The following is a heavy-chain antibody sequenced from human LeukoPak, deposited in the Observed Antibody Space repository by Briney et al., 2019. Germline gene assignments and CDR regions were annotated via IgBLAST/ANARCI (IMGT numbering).Heavy chain of an antibody. CDR1: GFTFSSYG. J-gene: IGHJ4*02. V-gene: IGHV3-30*03. CDR2: ISYDGSNK. Sequence: GGSLRLSCAASGFTFSSYGMHWVRQAPGKGLEWVAVISYDGSNKYYADSVKGRSTISRDNSKNTLYLQMNSLRAEDTAVYFCARGEIVAATLDYWGQGTLVTVSS. D-gene: IGHD5-12*01. CDR3: ARGEIVAATLDY.